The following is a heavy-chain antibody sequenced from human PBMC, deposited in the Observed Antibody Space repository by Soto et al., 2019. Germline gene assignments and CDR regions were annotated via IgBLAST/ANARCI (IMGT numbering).Heavy chain of an antibody. J-gene: IGHJ4*02. Sequence: GSSLKVSFKASGGTFITNAISWVRQSPGQGLEWMGGIIPIFGTANYAQKFQGRVTITADESTSTAYMELSSLRSEDTAVYYCARQFDSDTSGYYYAYWGQGTLVTVSS. CDR2: IIPIFGTA. V-gene: IGHV1-69*13. CDR3: ARQFDSDTSGYYYAY. D-gene: IGHD3-22*01. CDR1: GGTFITNA.